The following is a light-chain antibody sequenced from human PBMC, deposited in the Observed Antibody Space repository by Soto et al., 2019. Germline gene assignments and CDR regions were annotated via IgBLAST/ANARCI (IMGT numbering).Light chain of an antibody. Sequence: DIKMTQSPSTLSASVGDRVTITCRASQSLSSWLAWYQQKPGKAPKLLIYKAYRLESGDTSRFRGSGSGTEFTLTSGSMQRDDFATYYCQNNNIYPCTFVKGTKVAIK. CDR1: QSLSSW. CDR2: KAY. V-gene: IGKV1-5*03. J-gene: IGKJ1*01. CDR3: QNNNIYPCT.